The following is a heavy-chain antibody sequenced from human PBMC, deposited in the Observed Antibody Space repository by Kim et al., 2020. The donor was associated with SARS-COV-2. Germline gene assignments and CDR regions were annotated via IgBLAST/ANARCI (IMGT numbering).Heavy chain of an antibody. CDR1: GFTFTNYA. V-gene: IGHV3-23*01. Sequence: ETLSLTCATSGFTFTNYAMAWLRQAPGKGLEWVGDISGRGSTTYYADFVKGRFTIGRDTSKNTLYLQIDSLRDDDTAVYYCARDPAPNTYVASTLDPWGQGTLVTVSS. CDR3: ARDPAPNTYVASTLDP. J-gene: IGHJ5*02. D-gene: IGHD2-21*01. CDR2: ISGRGSTT.